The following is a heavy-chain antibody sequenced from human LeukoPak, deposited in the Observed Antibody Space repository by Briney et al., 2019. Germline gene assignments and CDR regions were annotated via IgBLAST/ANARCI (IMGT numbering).Heavy chain of an antibody. Sequence: TSETLSLTCAVYGGSFSGYYWSWIRQPPGKGLEWIGEINHSGSTYYNPSLKSRVTISVDRSKNQFSLKLSSVTAADTAVYYCAGYSSSWVGKFDYWGQGTLVTVSS. CDR2: INHSGST. CDR1: GGSFSGYY. D-gene: IGHD6-13*01. V-gene: IGHV4-34*01. J-gene: IGHJ4*02. CDR3: AGYSSSWVGKFDY.